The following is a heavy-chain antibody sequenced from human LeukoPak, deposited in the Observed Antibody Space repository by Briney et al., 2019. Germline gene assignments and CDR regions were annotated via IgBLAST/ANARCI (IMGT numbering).Heavy chain of an antibody. CDR3: ASPSYYDFWSGYTGNAFDI. V-gene: IGHV1-2*02. CDR1: GYTFTGYY. CDR2: INPNSGGT. D-gene: IGHD3-3*01. J-gene: IGHJ3*02. Sequence: ASVKVSCKASGYTFTGYYMHWVRQAPGQGLEWMGWINPNSGGTNYAQKFQGRVTMTRDTSISTAYMELSRLRSDDTAVYYCASPSYYDFWSGYTGNAFDIWGQGTMVTVSS.